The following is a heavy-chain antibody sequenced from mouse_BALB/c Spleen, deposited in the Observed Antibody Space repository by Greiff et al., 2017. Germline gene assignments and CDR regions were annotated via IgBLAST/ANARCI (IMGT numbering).Heavy chain of an antibody. J-gene: IGHJ3*01. CDR1: GYTFTSYW. CDR2: IDPSDSET. D-gene: IGHD1-1*01. V-gene: IGHV1-69*02. Sequence: QVQLQQPGAELVKPGAPVKLSCKASGYTFTSYWMNWVKQRPGRGLEWIGRIDPSDSETHYNQKFKDKATLTVDKSSSTAYIQLSSLTSEDSAVYYCARDYYGSSSFAYWGQGTLVTVSA. CDR3: ARDYYGSSSFAY.